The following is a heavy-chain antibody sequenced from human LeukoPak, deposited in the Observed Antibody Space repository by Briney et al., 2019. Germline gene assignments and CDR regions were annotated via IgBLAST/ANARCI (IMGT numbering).Heavy chain of an antibody. CDR3: ARGELWPMGYFDY. CDR1: AGSITTSPYS. D-gene: IGHD3-10*01. V-gene: IGHV4-39*02. CDR2: VYYSGST. Sequence: SETLSLTCTVSAGSITTSPYSWGWIRQPPGKGLEWIGSVYYSGSTYYKASLRSRVTISVDTSRNHFSLKLTSVTAADTAVYYCARGELWPMGYFDYWGQGTLVTVSS. J-gene: IGHJ4*02.